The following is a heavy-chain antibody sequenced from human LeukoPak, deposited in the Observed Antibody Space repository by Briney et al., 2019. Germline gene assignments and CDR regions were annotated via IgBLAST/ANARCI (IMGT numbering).Heavy chain of an antibody. CDR1: GFTFSSYA. CDR2: IAYDGSNK. CDR3: AKDRDSSSWYNTFPPRPTNFDY. Sequence: GGSLRLSCAASGFTFSSYAMHWVRQAPGKGLEWVAVIAYDGSNKYNADSVKGRLTISRDNSKNTLYLQMNSLRAEDTAVYYCAKDRDSSSWYNTFPPRPTNFDYWGQGTLVTVSS. V-gene: IGHV3-30-3*01. J-gene: IGHJ4*02. D-gene: IGHD6-13*01.